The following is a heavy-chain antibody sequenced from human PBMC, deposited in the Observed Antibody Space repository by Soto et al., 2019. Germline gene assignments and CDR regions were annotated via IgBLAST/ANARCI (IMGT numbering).Heavy chain of an antibody. CDR3: ARDLNYYDSSGYDY. CDR1: GYTFTSYA. J-gene: IGHJ4*02. D-gene: IGHD3-22*01. Sequence: GASVKVSCKASGYTFTSYAIHWVRQAPGQRLEWMGWINAGNGNTKYSQKFQGRVTITRDTSASTAYMELSSLRSEDTAVYYCARDLNYYDSSGYDYWGQGTLVTVSS. CDR2: INAGNGNT. V-gene: IGHV1-3*01.